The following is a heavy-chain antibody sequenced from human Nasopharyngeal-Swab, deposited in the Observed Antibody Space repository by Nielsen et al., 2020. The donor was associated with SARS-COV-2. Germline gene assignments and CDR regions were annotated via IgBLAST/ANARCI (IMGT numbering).Heavy chain of an antibody. Sequence: GESLKISCAASGFTFSNYAMNWVRQVPGKGLEWVSAISGSGGSTYYADSVKGRFTISRDNSKNTLYLQMNSLRAEDTAVYYCAKGPGGCQLLYFDYWGQGTLVTVSS. CDR3: AKGPGGCQLLYFDY. CDR1: GFTFSNYA. CDR2: ISGSGGST. J-gene: IGHJ4*02. V-gene: IGHV3-23*01. D-gene: IGHD2-2*01.